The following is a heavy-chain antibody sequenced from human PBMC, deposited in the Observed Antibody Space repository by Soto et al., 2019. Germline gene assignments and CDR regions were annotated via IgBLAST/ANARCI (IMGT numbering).Heavy chain of an antibody. V-gene: IGHV3-64D*06. CDR1: GFAFSTYA. CDR3: VKDVCSTITCYDCSFDV. Sequence: EVQLVESGGGLVQPGGSLRLSCSASGFAFSTYAMHWVRQAPGKGLEYVSAVTSNGDSIYYADSVKGRFTISRDNSKNTLHLQMSSLRAEDTAVYYCVKDVCSTITCYDCSFDVWGQGTMVTVSS. D-gene: IGHD3-3*01. J-gene: IGHJ3*01. CDR2: VTSNGDSI.